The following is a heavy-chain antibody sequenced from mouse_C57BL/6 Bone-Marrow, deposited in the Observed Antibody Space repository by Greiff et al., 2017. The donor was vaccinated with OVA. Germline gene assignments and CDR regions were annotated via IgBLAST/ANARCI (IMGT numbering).Heavy chain of an antibody. V-gene: IGHV14-1*01. J-gene: IGHJ3*01. Sequence: VQLQQSGAELVRPGASVKLSCTASGFNIKDYYMHWVKQRPEQGLEWIGRIDPEDGDTEYAPKFQGKATMTVDTSSKSAYLQLSSLTSEDTAVYYFTTRYYGSSSWFAYWGQGTLVTVSA. D-gene: IGHD1-1*01. CDR1: GFNIKDYY. CDR3: TTRYYGSSSWFAY. CDR2: IDPEDGDT.